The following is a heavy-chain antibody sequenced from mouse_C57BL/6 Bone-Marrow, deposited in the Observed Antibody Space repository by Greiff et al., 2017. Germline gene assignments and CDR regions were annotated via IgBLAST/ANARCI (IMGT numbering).Heavy chain of an antibody. CDR2: ISSGGDYI. V-gene: IGHV5-9-1*02. CDR3: TRRGQLRLYYYAMDY. D-gene: IGHD3-2*02. CDR1: GFTFSSYA. Sequence: EVKLVESGEGLVKPGGFLKLSCAASGFTFSSYAMSWVRQTPEKRLEWVAYISSGGDYIYYADTVKGRFTISRDNARNTLYLQMSSLKSEDTAMYYCTRRGQLRLYYYAMDYWGQGTSVTVSS. J-gene: IGHJ4*01.